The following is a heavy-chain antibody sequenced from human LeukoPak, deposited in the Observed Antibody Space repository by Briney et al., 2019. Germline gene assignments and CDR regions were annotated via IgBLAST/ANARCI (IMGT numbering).Heavy chain of an antibody. V-gene: IGHV4-34*01. CDR2: INHSGST. D-gene: IGHD6-13*01. CDR1: GGSFSGYY. J-gene: IGHJ4*02. Sequence: ASETLSLTCAVYGGSFSGYYWSWIRQPPGKGLEWIGEINHSGSTNSNPSLKSRVTISVDTSKNQFSLNLSSVTAADTAVYYCARVATAAGHTFDYWGQGTLVTVSS. CDR3: ARVATAAGHTFDY.